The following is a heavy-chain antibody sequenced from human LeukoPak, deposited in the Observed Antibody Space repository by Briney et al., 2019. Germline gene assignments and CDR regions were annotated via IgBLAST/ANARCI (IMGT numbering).Heavy chain of an antibody. CDR2: IYFPGSS. J-gene: IGHJ4*02. CDR1: GGSISSSSYY. Sequence: SQTLSLTCTVSGGSISSSSYYWGWIRQPPGKELEWIGSIYFPGSSCYNPSLKSRVTIPVDTSKNQFSLKVRSVTAADTAVYYCARQPAQSGWSNWGQGTLVTVSS. CDR3: ARQPAQSGWSN. D-gene: IGHD6-19*01. V-gene: IGHV4-39*01.